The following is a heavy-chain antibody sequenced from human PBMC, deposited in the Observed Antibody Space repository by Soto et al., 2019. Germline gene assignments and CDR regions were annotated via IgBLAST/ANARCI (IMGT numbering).Heavy chain of an antibody. CDR1: GYTFTNYY. V-gene: IGHV1-46*01. Sequence: ASVKVSCKASGYTFTNYYVQWVRQAPGQGLEWMGVIHPDGGRTTYSQTFQDRVTMTRDTFTSTIYMELSSLRSEDTAVYYCARGDNDYWGQGTLVTVSS. CDR3: ARGDNDY. J-gene: IGHJ4*02. CDR2: IHPDGGRT.